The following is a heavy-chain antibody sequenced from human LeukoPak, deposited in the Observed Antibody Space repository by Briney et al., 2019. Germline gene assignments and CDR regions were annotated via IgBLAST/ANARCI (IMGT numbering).Heavy chain of an antibody. Sequence: ASLKVSCKASGYTFTSYGISWVRQAPGQGLEWMGWISPYNENTKYLQMLQGRVTLTTDTSTSTAYMELRSLTSDDTAVYYCAREESIGRYQFLHDYWGQGTLVTVSS. CDR2: ISPYNENT. CDR1: GYTFTSYG. CDR3: AREESIGRYQFLHDY. V-gene: IGHV1-18*01. D-gene: IGHD1-26*01. J-gene: IGHJ4*02.